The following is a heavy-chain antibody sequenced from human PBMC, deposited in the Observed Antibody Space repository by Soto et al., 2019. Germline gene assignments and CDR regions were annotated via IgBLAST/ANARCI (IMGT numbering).Heavy chain of an antibody. J-gene: IGHJ4*02. CDR2: IYYSGST. D-gene: IGHD1-26*01. V-gene: IGHV4-39*01. Sequence: QLQLQESGPGLVKPSETLSLTCTVSGGSISSSSYYWGWIRQPPGKGLEWIGSIYYSGSTYYNPSLKVRVTLSVDTSKTQFSLKLSSVTAADTAVYYCARRGFMGATTIDYWGQGTLVTVSS. CDR3: ARRGFMGATTIDY. CDR1: GGSISSSSYY.